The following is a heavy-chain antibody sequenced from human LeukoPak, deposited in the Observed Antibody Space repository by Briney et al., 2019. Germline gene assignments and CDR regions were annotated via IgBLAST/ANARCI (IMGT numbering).Heavy chain of an antibody. CDR2: INPNSGGT. Sequence: ASVKVSCKASGYTFTGYYMHWVRQAPGQGLEWMGWINPNSGGTNYAQKFQGWVTMTRDTPISTAYMELSRLRSDDTAVYYCARVVDTAMVPWFDPWGQGTLVTVSS. J-gene: IGHJ5*02. CDR1: GYTFTGYY. CDR3: ARVVDTAMVPWFDP. D-gene: IGHD5-18*01. V-gene: IGHV1-2*04.